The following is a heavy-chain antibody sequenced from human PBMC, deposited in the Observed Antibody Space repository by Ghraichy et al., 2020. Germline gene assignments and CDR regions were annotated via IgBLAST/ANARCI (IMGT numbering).Heavy chain of an antibody. V-gene: IGHV4-39*01. J-gene: IGHJ4*02. D-gene: IGHD3-10*01. Sequence: SETLSLTCTVSGGSISSSSYYWGWIRQPPGKGLEWIGSIYYSGSTYYNPSLKSRATISVDTSKNQFSLKLSSVTAADTAAYYGARHSSPVGDPPVHWGQGTLPTV. CDR1: GGSISSSSYY. CDR3: ARHSSPVGDPPVH. CDR2: IYYSGST.